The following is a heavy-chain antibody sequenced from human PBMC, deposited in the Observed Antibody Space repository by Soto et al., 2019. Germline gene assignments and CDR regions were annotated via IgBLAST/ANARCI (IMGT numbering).Heavy chain of an antibody. D-gene: IGHD5-12*01. CDR1: VFTFISFA. CDR3: VKSRGGNNFDFFD. V-gene: IGHV3-64D*06. J-gene: IGHJ4*02. Sequence: GGSLRLSCASSVFTFISFALQWVRQAPRKGLEYISGVRGNGDPPFYADSVKGRFTISRDNSQKTFYLQMTALNVDDTAVYYCVKSRGGNNFDFFDWGQGTLVTVSS. CDR2: VRGNGDPP.